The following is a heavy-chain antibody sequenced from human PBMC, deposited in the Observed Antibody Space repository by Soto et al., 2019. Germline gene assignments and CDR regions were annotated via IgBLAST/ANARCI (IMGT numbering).Heavy chain of an antibody. CDR2: IYYSGST. Sequence: SETLSLTCTVSGGSISSGGYYWSWIRQHPGKGLEWIGYIYYSGSTYYNPSLKSRVTISVDTSKNQFSLKLSSVTAADTAVYYCARSPPGMRRGGNYLDYWGQGTLVTVSS. CDR1: GGSISSGGYY. CDR3: ARSPPGMRRGGNYLDY. V-gene: IGHV4-31*03. J-gene: IGHJ4*02. D-gene: IGHD1-26*01.